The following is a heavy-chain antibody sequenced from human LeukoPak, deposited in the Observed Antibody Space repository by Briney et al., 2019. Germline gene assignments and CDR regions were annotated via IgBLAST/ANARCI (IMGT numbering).Heavy chain of an antibody. J-gene: IGHJ5*02. Sequence: PGGSLRLSCAASGFTFSSYAMSWVRQAPGKGLEWVSAISGSGGSTYYADSVKGRFTISRDNSKNTLYLQMNSLRAEDTAVYYCARDGGEQQYNWFDPWGQGTLVTVSS. CDR2: ISGSGGST. D-gene: IGHD3-16*01. V-gene: IGHV3-23*01. CDR3: ARDGGEQQYNWFDP. CDR1: GFTFSSYA.